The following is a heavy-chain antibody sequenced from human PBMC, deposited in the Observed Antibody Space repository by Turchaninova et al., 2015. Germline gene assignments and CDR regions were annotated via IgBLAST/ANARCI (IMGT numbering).Heavy chain of an antibody. V-gene: IGHV1-3*01. J-gene: IGHJ4*02. CDR2: INAGNGNR. CDR3: ASLPVRFGWSYSPGDY. D-gene: IGHD1-26*01. Sequence: QVQLVQSGAEVKKPGASVKVSCKASGYTFTSYAMHWVRQATGQRLAGLGWINAGNGNRKYSKKVPGRINISEDTSQGTAYMGVSSLISEGTAGYYCASLPVRFGWSYSPGDYWGQGTLVTVSS. CDR1: GYTFTSYA.